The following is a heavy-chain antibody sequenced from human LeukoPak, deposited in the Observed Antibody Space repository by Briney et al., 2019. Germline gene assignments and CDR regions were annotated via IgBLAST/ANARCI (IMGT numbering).Heavy chain of an antibody. CDR1: GYTFTSYG. CDR2: ISAYNGNT. CDR3: ARDIVVVVANHDAFDI. J-gene: IGHJ3*02. V-gene: IGHV1-18*01. D-gene: IGHD2-15*01. Sequence: ASVKVSCKASGYTFTSYGISWVRQAPGQGLEWMGCISAYNGNTNYAQNLQGRVTMTTDTSTSTAYMELRSLRSDDTAVYYCARDIVVVVANHDAFDIWGQGTMVTVSS.